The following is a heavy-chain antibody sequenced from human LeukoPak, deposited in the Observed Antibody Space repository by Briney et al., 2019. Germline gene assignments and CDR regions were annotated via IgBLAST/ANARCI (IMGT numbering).Heavy chain of an antibody. V-gene: IGHV3-30*04. CDR1: GFTFSSYA. CDR3: ARGDIVVGCMDA. D-gene: IGHD2-2*01. J-gene: IGHJ6*04. Sequence: QPGGSLRLSCAASGFTFSSYAMHWVRQAPGKGLEWVAVISYDGSNKYYADSVKGRFTISRDNSKNTLYLQMNSRRAEDTAVYYCARGDIVVGCMDAWGKGTTVTVSS. CDR2: ISYDGSNK.